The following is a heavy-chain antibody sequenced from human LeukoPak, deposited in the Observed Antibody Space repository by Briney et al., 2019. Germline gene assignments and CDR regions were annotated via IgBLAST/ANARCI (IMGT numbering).Heavy chain of an antibody. J-gene: IGHJ4*02. CDR3: ARGSGSSWSLFDY. D-gene: IGHD6-13*01. CDR2: IYYSGST. CDR1: GGSISSYY. Sequence: SETLSLTCTVSGGSISSYYWSWIRQPPGKGLEWIGYIYYSGSTNYNPSLKSRVTISVDTSKNQFSLKLSSVTAADTAVYYCARGSGSSWSLFDYWGQGTLVTVSS. V-gene: IGHV4-59*12.